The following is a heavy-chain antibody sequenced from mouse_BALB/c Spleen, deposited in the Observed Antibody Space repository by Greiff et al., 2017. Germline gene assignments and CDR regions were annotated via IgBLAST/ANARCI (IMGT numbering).Heavy chain of an antibody. CDR1: GFTFSDYY. CDR2: ISDGGSYT. CDR3: ARDGWLLRHYYAMDY. V-gene: IGHV5-4*02. Sequence: EVMLVESGGGLVKPGGSLKLSCAASGFTFSDYYMYWVRQTPEKRLEWVATISDGGSYTYYPDSVKGRFTISRDNAKNNLYLQMSSLKSEDTAMYYCARDGWLLRHYYAMDYWGQGTSVTVSA. D-gene: IGHD2-3*01. J-gene: IGHJ4*01.